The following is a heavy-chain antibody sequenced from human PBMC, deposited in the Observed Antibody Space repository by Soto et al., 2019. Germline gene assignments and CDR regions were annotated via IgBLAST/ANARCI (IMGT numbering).Heavy chain of an antibody. V-gene: IGHV4-61*01. D-gene: IGHD2-21*02. CDR3: ARKTVVTPIYFAP. CDR2: IYYSGTT. CDR1: GGSVSSASYF. J-gene: IGHJ5*02. Sequence: LSLTCTVSGGSVSSASYFWSWIRQPPGKGLEWIAYIYYSGTTNYNPSVKSRATISLDTSNNQFSLKLRSVTAADTAVYYCARKTVVTPIYFAPWGQGTPVTVSS.